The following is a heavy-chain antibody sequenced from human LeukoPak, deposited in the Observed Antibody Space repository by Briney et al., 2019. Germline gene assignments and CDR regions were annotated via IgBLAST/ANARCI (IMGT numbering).Heavy chain of an antibody. CDR3: ATARYGSGSFDY. J-gene: IGHJ4*02. D-gene: IGHD3-10*01. CDR1: GFTFSNAW. V-gene: IGHV3-23*01. Sequence: PGGSLRLSCAASGFTFSNAWMSWVRQAPGKGLEWVSAISGSGGSTYYADSVKGRFTISRDNSKNTLYLQMNSLRAEDTAVYYCATARYGSGSFDYWGQGTLVTVSS. CDR2: ISGSGGST.